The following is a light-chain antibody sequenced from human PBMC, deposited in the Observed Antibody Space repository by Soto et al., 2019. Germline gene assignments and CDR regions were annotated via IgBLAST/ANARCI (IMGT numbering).Light chain of an antibody. CDR1: SSNIGKNY. J-gene: IGLJ2*01. Sequence: QSALTQPPSVSAAPGQKVTISCSGSSSNIGKNYVSWYQQLPGTAPKLLIYDNNQRPSGIPDRFSGSKSGTSATLGITGLQTGDEADYYCGTWDTSLSVVFGGGTKVTVL. V-gene: IGLV1-51*01. CDR3: GTWDTSLSVV. CDR2: DNN.